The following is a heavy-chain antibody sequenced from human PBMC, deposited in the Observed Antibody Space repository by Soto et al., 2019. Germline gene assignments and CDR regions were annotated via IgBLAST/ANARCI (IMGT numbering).Heavy chain of an antibody. J-gene: IGHJ2*01. Sequence: ASVTVSCQAAGYTFTSYDINWVRQATGQGFEWMGWMNPNSGNTGYAQKLQGRVTMTTDTSTSTAYMELRSLRSDDTAVYYCAREGGSYGTWYFDLWGRGTLVTVSS. CDR2: MNPNSGNT. V-gene: IGHV1-8*01. CDR3: AREGGSYGTWYFDL. D-gene: IGHD1-26*01. CDR1: GYTFTSYD.